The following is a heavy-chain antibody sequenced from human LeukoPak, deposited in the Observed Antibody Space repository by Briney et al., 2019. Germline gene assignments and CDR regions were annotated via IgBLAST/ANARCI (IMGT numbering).Heavy chain of an antibody. CDR2: INSDGSST. Sequence: PGGSLRLSCEASGFSFDDYAMSWVRQAPGKGLVWVSRINSDGSSTSYADSVKGRFTISRDNAKNTLYLQMNSLRAEDTAVYYCARGYLTQYSSSWYYWGQGTLVAVSS. V-gene: IGHV3-74*01. D-gene: IGHD6-13*01. CDR3: ARGYLTQYSSSWYY. J-gene: IGHJ4*02. CDR1: GFSFDDYA.